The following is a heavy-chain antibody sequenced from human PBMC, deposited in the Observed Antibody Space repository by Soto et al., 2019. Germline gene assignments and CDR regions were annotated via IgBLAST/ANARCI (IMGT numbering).Heavy chain of an antibody. J-gene: IGHJ6*02. CDR3: ARAHYYDSSGYKDV. V-gene: IGHV3-53*01. D-gene: IGHD3-22*01. CDR1: GFTVSSNY. Sequence: GGSLRLSCAASGFTVSSNYMSWVRQAPGKGLEWVSVIYSGGSTYYADSVKGRFTISRDNSKNTLYLQMNSLRAEDTAVYYCARAHYYDSSGYKDVWGQGTTVTVSS. CDR2: IYSGGST.